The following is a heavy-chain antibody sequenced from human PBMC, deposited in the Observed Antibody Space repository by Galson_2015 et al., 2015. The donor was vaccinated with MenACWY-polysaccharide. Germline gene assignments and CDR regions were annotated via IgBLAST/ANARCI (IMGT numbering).Heavy chain of an antibody. CDR1: GGSISSSYW. CDR3: AKRPIRASGGGLDV. V-gene: IGHV4-4*02. CDR2: IYHDGRT. D-gene: IGHD3-10*01. J-gene: IGHJ6*02. Sequence: SETLSLTCAVSGGSISSSYWWTWVRQPPRKGLEWIGEIYHDGRTAYIPSLKSRITVSLDKAKNQVSLRLISVTAADTAVYYCAKRPIRASGGGLDVWGQGTTVTVS.